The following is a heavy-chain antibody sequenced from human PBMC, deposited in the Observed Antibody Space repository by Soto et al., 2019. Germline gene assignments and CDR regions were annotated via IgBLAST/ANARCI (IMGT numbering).Heavy chain of an antibody. Sequence: QVTLKESGPVLVKPTETLTLTCTVSGFSLSNARMGVSWIRQPPGKALEWLAHIFSNDEKSYSTSLKSSLTISNDTSKSQLVLTMTNMDPVDTATYYCARTGLLPAAWEYYYYCMDVWGQGTTVTVSS. J-gene: IGHJ6*02. D-gene: IGHD2-2*01. CDR2: IFSNDEK. CDR3: ARTGLLPAAWEYYYYCMDV. CDR1: GFSLSNARMG. V-gene: IGHV2-26*01.